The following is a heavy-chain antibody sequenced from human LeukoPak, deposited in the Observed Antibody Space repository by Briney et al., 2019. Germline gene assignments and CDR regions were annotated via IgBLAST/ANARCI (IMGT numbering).Heavy chain of an antibody. CDR1: GGSFSGYY. CDR3: ARGNLGYSGDSWDY. V-gene: IGHV4-34*01. CDR2: INRSGST. Sequence: SETLSLTCAVYGGSFSGYYWTWIRQPPGKGLQWIGEINRSGSTNYSPSLKGRVTISIDTSKNQFSLKLSSVTAADTAVYYCARGNLGYSGDSWDYWGQGTLVTVSS. D-gene: IGHD5-12*01. J-gene: IGHJ4*02.